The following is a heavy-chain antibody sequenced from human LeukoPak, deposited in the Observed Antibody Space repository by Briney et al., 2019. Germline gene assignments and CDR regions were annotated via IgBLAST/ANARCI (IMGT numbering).Heavy chain of an antibody. CDR2: IRYDGSNK. CDR1: GFTFSSYG. J-gene: IGHJ3*02. CDR3: ARGWRDIVVVPAADAFDI. D-gene: IGHD2-2*01. Sequence: GGSLRLSCAASGFTFSSYGMHWVRQAPGKGLEWVAFIRYDGSNKYYADSVKSRFTISRDNSKNTLYLQMNSLRAEDTAVYYCARGWRDIVVVPAADAFDIWGQGTMVTVSS. V-gene: IGHV3-30*02.